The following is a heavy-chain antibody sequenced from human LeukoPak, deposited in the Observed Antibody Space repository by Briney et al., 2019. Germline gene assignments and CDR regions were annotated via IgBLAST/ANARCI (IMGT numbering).Heavy chain of an antibody. CDR2: ISGSGGST. V-gene: IGHV3-23*01. D-gene: IGHD2-2*03. Sequence: GGSLRLSCAASGFTFSSYAMSGVRQAPGKGREWVSAISGSGGSTYYADSVKGRFTISRDNSKNTQYLQMNSLRAGNTAVDYCAKDLGSLPRDYWGQGTLVTVSS. J-gene: IGHJ4*02. CDR1: GFTFSSYA. CDR3: AKDLGSLPRDY.